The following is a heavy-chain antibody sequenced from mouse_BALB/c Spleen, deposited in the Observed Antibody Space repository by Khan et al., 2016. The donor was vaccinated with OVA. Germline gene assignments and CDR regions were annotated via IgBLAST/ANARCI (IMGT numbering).Heavy chain of an antibody. V-gene: IGHV5-6*01. J-gene: IGHJ3*01. CDR2: VSTGGGYT. CDR1: GFTFSTYG. Sequence: EVELVESGGDLVKPGGSLKLSCAASGFTFSTYGMSWVRQTPDKRLEWVATVSTGGGYTYYPDSVKGRFTISRDNAKNNLYLQMSGLKSEDTAMFYCTRRAYYYGSEGFAYWGQGTLVTVSA. D-gene: IGHD1-1*01. CDR3: TRRAYYYGSEGFAY.